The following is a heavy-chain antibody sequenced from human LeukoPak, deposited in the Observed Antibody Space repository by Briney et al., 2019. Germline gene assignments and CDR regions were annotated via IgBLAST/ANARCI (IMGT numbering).Heavy chain of an antibody. CDR1: GFTFSSYG. V-gene: IGHV3-30*18. CDR2: ISYDGSNK. CDR3: AKDTYYYDSSGYSHLFDY. J-gene: IGHJ4*02. D-gene: IGHD3-22*01. Sequence: GRSLRLSCAASGFTFSSYGMHWVRQAPGKGLEWVAVISYDGSNKYYADSVKGRFTISRDNSKNTLYLQMNSLRAEDTAVYYCAKDTYYYDSSGYSHLFDYWGQGTLVTVSS.